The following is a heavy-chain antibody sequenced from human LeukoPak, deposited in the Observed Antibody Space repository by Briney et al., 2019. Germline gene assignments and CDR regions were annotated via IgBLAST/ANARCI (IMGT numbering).Heavy chain of an antibody. V-gene: IGHV3-23*01. CDR1: GFTFSSYA. CDR2: ISGSGGST. Sequence: PGGSLRLSCAASGFTFSSYAMSWVRQAPGNGLEWVSAISGSGGSTYYADFVKGRFTISRDNSKNTLYLQMNSLRAEDTAVYYCAKDFLAASPQWFDPWGQGTLVTVSS. D-gene: IGHD6-6*01. J-gene: IGHJ5*02. CDR3: AKDFLAASPQWFDP.